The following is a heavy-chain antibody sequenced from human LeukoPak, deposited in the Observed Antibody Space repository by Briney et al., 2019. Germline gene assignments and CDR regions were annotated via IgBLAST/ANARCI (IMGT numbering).Heavy chain of an antibody. CDR2: INSDGSDT. Sequence: GGSLRLSCAASGFTFSRYWIHWVRQAPGKGLVWASRINSDGSDTVYADSVRGRFTISRDNAKNTLYLQMNSLRADDTAVYYCLSAVGPSEYWGQGTLVTVSS. CDR3: LSAVGPSEY. CDR1: GFTFSRYW. V-gene: IGHV3-74*01. D-gene: IGHD1-26*01. J-gene: IGHJ4*02.